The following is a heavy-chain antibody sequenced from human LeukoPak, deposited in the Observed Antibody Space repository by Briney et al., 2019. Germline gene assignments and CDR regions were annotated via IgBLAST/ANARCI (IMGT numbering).Heavy chain of an antibody. CDR2: ISYDGRDK. D-gene: IGHD3-16*01. V-gene: IGHV3-30*03. CDR1: GFTFSSYG. CDR3: ARESYGFDY. J-gene: IGHJ4*02. Sequence: GGSLRLSCAASGFTFSSYGMHWVRQAPGKGLEWVAVISYDGRDKYFADSVKGRFTISRDNSKNTLYLQMNSLRVEDTAIYYCARESYGFDYWGQGTLVTVSS.